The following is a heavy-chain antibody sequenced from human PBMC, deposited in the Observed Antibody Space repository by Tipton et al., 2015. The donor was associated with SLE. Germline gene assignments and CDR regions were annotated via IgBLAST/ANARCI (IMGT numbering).Heavy chain of an antibody. CDR2: MNPNSGNT. CDR1: GYTFTSYD. V-gene: IGHV1-8*01. CDR3: AAGILTLNAFDI. D-gene: IGHD3-9*01. Sequence: QLVQSGAEVKTPGASVKFSCKASGYTFTSYDINWVRQATGQGLEWMGWMNPNSGNTGYAQKFQGRVTMTRNTSISTAYMELSSLRSEDTAVYYCAAGILTLNAFDIWGQGTMVTVSS. J-gene: IGHJ3*02.